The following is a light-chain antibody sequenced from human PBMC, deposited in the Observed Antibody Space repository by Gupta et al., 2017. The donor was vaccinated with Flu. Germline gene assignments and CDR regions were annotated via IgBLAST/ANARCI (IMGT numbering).Light chain of an antibody. CDR2: KAS. Sequence: DIQMTQSPSTLSASVGDRVTITCRASQSVIVWLAWYQQKPGKAPKVLIYKASSLEGGVPSRFSGSGSGTEFTLTISSLQPDDFATYYCQQYNSYPLTFGGGTKVEIK. CDR1: QSVIVW. V-gene: IGKV1-5*03. CDR3: QQYNSYPLT. J-gene: IGKJ4*01.